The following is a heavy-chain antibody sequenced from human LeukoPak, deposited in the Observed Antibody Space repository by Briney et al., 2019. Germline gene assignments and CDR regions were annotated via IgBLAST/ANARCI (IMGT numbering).Heavy chain of an antibody. J-gene: IGHJ4*03. CDR2: IYPGDSDT. V-gene: IGHV5-51*01. CDR1: GYSFTSYW. D-gene: IGHD3-22*01. CDR3: ARPGANYYDSSGYYYFDY. Sequence: GESLKISCKGSGYSFTSYWIGWVRQMPGKGLEWMGIIYPGDSDTRYSPSSQGQVTISADKSISTAYLQWSSLKASDTAMYYCARPGANYYDSSGYYYFDYWGQGTMVTVSS.